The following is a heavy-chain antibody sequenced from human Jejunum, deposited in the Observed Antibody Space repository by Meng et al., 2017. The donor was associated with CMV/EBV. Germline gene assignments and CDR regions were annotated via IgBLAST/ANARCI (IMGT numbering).Heavy chain of an antibody. D-gene: IGHD1-26*01. CDR3: VERGGGY. CDR2: IYYSGST. J-gene: IGHJ4*02. CDR1: GDSFNSPDYY. Sequence: VQLQESGPGLVKPSQTLSLTCTVSGDSFNSPDYYWSWIRQPPEKGLEWIGYIYYSGSTYYNPSLKSRVTISVDTSNRQFSLKLSSVTTADTAVYYCVERGGGYWGQGILVTVSS. V-gene: IGHV4-30-4*01.